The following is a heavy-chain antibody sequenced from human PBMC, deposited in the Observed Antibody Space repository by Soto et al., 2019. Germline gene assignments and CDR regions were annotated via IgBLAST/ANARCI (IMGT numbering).Heavy chain of an antibody. CDR1: GFTVSSYY. V-gene: IGHV3-66*01. Sequence: GGSLRLSCAASGFTVSSYYMSWVRQAPGKGLEWVSVIYSGGSTYYADSVKGRFTISRDDSKNMLYLQMNSLRAEDTAVYYCARDRIPTGMDVWGQGTTVTVSS. CDR2: IYSGGST. J-gene: IGHJ6*02. CDR3: ARDRIPTGMDV.